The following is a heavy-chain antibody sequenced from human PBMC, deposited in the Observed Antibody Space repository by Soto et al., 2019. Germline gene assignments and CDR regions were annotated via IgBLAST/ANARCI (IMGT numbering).Heavy chain of an antibody. J-gene: IGHJ5*02. D-gene: IGHD1-1*01. CDR3: ARGALGGYNWNDRGWFDP. Sequence: SETLSLTCTVSGGSISSGGYYWSWIRQHPGKGLEWIGYIYYSGSTYYNPSLKSRVTISVDTSKNQFSLKLSSVTAADTAVYYCARGALGGYNWNDRGWFDPWGQGTLVTVSS. CDR2: IYYSGST. V-gene: IGHV4-31*03. CDR1: GGSISSGGYY.